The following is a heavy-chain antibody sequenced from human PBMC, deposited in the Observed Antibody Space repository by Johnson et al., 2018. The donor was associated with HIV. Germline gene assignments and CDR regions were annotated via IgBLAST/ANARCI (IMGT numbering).Heavy chain of an antibody. CDR3: ATDLFSLILEDDAFDT. J-gene: IGHJ3*02. V-gene: IGHV3-15*01. CDR1: GFNFNHAW. CDR2: IISERDGGTT. Sequence: VYLVESGGGLVKPGKSLRLSCEASGFNFNHAWMSWVRQAPGKGLEWVGRIISERDGGTTDYSAPVKDRFTISRDDSTNTLYLQMNSLKIEDTAVYYCATDLFSLILEDDAFDTWGQGTMVTVSS.